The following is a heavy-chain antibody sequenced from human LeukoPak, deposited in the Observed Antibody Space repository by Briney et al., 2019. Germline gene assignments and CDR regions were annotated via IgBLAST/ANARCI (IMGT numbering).Heavy chain of an antibody. Sequence: SETLSLTCTVSGGSISSYYWSWIRQPPGKGLEWIGYIYYSGSPNYNPSLKSRVTISVDTSKNQFSLKLSSVTAADTAVYYCVSTPTLYCSSTSCVDYWGQGTLVTVSS. D-gene: IGHD2-2*01. J-gene: IGHJ4*02. CDR1: GGSISSYY. CDR2: IYYSGSP. V-gene: IGHV4-59*01. CDR3: VSTPTLYCSSTSCVDY.